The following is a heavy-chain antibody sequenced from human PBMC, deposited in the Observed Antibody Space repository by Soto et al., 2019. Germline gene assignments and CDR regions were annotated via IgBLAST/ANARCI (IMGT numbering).Heavy chain of an antibody. J-gene: IGHJ4*02. CDR3: ARVFRRTYDNNGYYFDS. D-gene: IGHD3-22*01. Sequence: EVQLVESGGNLVQPGGSLRLSCAASGFTFISYEMNWVRQAPGKGLEWVSYISSIGSTKYYADSVNGRFTISRDNAKNSLYLQMNGLRADDSAVYYCARVFRRTYDNNGYYFDSWGQGTLVTVSS. CDR2: ISSIGSTK. V-gene: IGHV3-48*03. CDR1: GFTFISYE.